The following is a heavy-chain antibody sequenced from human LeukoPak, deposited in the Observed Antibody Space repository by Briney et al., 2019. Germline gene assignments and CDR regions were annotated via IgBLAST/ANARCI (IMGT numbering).Heavy chain of an antibody. V-gene: IGHV3-30*04. J-gene: IGHJ2*01. CDR2: ISYDGGFK. CDR1: GFTFNRYA. CDR3: ARDDWYFDL. Sequence: GRSLRLSCAASGFTFNRYAMQWVRQAPGKGLESVAVISYDGGFKSYADSVKGRFTFSREYSQNTLYLQMDSLRGDDRAVYYCARDDWYFDLWGRGTLVTVSS.